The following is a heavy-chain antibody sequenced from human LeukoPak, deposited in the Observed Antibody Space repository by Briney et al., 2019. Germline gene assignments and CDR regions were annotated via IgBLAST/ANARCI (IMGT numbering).Heavy chain of an antibody. D-gene: IGHD3-9*01. J-gene: IGHJ4*02. CDR2: ISYDGSNK. CDR1: GFTFSSYG. V-gene: IGHV3-30*03. CDR3: ASDPYDILTGYLDY. Sequence: GGSLRLSCAASGFTFSSYGKHWVRQAPGKGLEWVAVISYDGSNKYCADSVKGRFTISRDNSKNTLYLQMNSLRAEDTAVYYCASDPYDILTGYLDYWGQGTMVTVSS.